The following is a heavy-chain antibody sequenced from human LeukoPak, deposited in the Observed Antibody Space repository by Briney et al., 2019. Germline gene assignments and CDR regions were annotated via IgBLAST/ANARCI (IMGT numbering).Heavy chain of an antibody. V-gene: IGHV1-46*01. CDR1: GYTFTTRYY. J-gene: IGHJ4*02. CDR3: AREESGGYFDY. D-gene: IGHD2-8*02. Sequence: ASVKVSCKASGYTFTTRYYMHWVRQAPGQGLGWIGIINTSGGGTNYAQKFQGRVTMTRDTSTSTVYMELGSLTSEDTAVYYCAREESGGYFDYWGQGTLVTVSS. CDR2: INTSGGGT.